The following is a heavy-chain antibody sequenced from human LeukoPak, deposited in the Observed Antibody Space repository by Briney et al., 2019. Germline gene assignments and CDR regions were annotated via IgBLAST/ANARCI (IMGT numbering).Heavy chain of an antibody. Sequence: GGSLRLSCAASGFSSSSYSMHWVRQAPGEGLEYVSAISSNGNSTYYANCRKSRFTISRDNSNNTLYLQMGSLRAEDMAVYYGARFDDYGLYWGQGTLVTVSS. CDR2: ISSNGNST. D-gene: IGHD4-17*01. CDR1: GFSSSSYS. J-gene: IGHJ4*02. V-gene: IGHV3-64*01. CDR3: ARFDDYGLY.